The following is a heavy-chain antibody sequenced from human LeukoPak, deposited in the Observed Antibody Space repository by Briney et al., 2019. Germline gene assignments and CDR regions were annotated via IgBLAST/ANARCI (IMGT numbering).Heavy chain of an antibody. CDR2: IYYSGST. V-gene: IGHV4-59*12. J-gene: IGHJ4*02. Sequence: SETLSLTCTVSGGSISSYYWSWIRQPSGKGLEWIGYIYYSGSTNYNPSLKSRVTISVDTSKNQFSLKLSSVTAADTAVYYCAREEHGTRSDYWGQGVLVTVSS. D-gene: IGHD2-2*01. CDR1: GGSISSYY. CDR3: AREEHGTRSDY.